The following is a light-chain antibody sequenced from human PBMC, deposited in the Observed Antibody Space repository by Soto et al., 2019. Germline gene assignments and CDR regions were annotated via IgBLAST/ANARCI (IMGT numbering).Light chain of an antibody. CDR3: QQYAGSPST. CDR2: GAS. CDR1: QSVSNSY. J-gene: IGKJ1*01. V-gene: IGKV3-20*01. Sequence: EIVLTQSPGTLSLSPGERATLSCRASQSVSNSYLAWYRQKPGQGPRLLIYGASSRATGIPDRFSGSGSGTDFTLTISRLEPEDFAVYYCQQYAGSPSTFGQGTKVEI.